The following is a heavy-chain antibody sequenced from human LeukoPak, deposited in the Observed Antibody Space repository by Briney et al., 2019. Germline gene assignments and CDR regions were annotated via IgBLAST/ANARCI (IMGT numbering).Heavy chain of an antibody. V-gene: IGHV1-69*05. D-gene: IGHD6-13*01. J-gene: IGHJ6*03. CDR3: ARAYSSSWYPGSYYYYYMDV. CDR1: GDTFSSYA. Sequence: SVKVSCKASGDTFSSYAISWVRQAPGQGLEWMGGIIPIFGTANYAQKFQGRVTITTDESTSTAYMELSSLRSEDTAVYYCARAYSSSWYPGSYYYYYMDVWGKGTTVTVSS. CDR2: IIPIFGTA.